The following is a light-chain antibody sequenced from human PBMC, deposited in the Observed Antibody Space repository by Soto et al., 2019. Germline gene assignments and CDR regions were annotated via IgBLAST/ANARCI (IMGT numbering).Light chain of an antibody. J-gene: IGKJ5*01. CDR1: QDISSW. Sequence: DIQMTQSPSSVSASVGDRVTITCRASQDISSWLAWYQQKPGKAPKVLIYAASRLQSGVPSRFIGSRAATDFTITISSRQPDDFSTYYCQQSNSFPITFGQGTRLEIK. V-gene: IGKV1D-12*01. CDR3: QQSNSFPIT. CDR2: AAS.